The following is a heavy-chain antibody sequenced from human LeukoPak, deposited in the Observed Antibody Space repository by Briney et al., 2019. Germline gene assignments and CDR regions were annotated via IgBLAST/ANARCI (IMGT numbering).Heavy chain of an antibody. V-gene: IGHV4-59*01. CDR3: ARESGVTLAIFDY. J-gene: IGHJ4*02. CDR1: GDSISSYY. Sequence: SETLSLTCTVSGDSISSYYWSWIRQPPGKGLEWIGYISYSGSTNYNPSLKSRVSISGDTSRNQFSLKLSSVTAADTAVYYCARESGVTLAIFDYWGQGTLVTVSS. D-gene: IGHD1-26*01. CDR2: ISYSGST.